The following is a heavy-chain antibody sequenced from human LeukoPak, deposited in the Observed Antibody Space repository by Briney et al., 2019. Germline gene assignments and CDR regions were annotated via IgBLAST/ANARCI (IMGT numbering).Heavy chain of an antibody. CDR3: ARVTCSGGSCYSWWFDP. CDR1: GYTFTGYY. CDR2: INPNSGGT. D-gene: IGHD2-15*01. V-gene: IGHV1-2*02. J-gene: IGHJ5*02. Sequence: ASVKVSCKASGYTFTGYYIHWVRQAPGQGLEWMGWINPNSGGTNYAQKFQGRVTMTRDTSISTAYMELSRLRSDDTAVYYCARVTCSGGSCYSWWFDPWGQGTLVTVSS.